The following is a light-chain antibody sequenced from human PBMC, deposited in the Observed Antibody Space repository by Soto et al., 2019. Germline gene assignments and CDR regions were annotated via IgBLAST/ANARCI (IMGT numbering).Light chain of an antibody. Sequence: DIPMTQSPSSLSASVGDRVTITCRASQTIGRSLNWYQQRPGKAPQLLIYATSGLGSGVPSRFSGSGSGTDFTLTISSLQPEDFATYYCQQNYNTPFTFGPGTKLDLK. V-gene: IGKV1-39*01. CDR2: ATS. J-gene: IGKJ3*01. CDR1: QTIGRS. CDR3: QQNYNTPFT.